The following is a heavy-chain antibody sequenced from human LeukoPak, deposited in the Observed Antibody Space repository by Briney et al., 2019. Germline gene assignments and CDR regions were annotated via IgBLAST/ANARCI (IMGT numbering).Heavy chain of an antibody. CDR3: ARDPAYCGGDCYSWNRPFDY. D-gene: IGHD2-21*02. CDR1: GGTFSSYA. Sequence: SVKVSCKASGGTFSSYAISWVRQAPGQGLEWMGRIIPLLGTANYAQKFRGRVTITADKSTSTAYMELSSLRSEDTAMYYCARDPAYCGGDCYSWNRPFDYWGQGTLVTVSS. V-gene: IGHV1-69*04. CDR2: IIPLLGTA. J-gene: IGHJ4*02.